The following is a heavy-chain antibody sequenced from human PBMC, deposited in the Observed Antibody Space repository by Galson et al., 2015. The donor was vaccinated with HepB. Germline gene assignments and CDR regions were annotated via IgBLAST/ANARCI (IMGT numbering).Heavy chain of an antibody. D-gene: IGHD2-8*01. V-gene: IGHV1-69*13. CDR2: IIPIFGTA. CDR1: GGTFSNYA. Sequence: SVKVSCKASGGTFSNYAISWVRQAPGQGLEWMGGIIPIFGTANYAQKFQGRVTITADESTSTAYMELSSLRSEDTAVYYCARVNQLYSAEYYFDYWGQGTLVTVSS. CDR3: ARVNQLYSAEYYFDY. J-gene: IGHJ4*02.